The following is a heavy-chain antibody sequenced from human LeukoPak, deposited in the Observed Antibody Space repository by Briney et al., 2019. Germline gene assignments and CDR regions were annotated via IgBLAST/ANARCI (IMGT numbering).Heavy chain of an antibody. V-gene: IGHV3-11*03. D-gene: IGHD3-10*01. CDR2: ISSSSSYT. Sequence: PGGPLRLSCAASGFTFSDYYMSWIRQAPGKGLEWVSYISSSSSYTNYADSVKGRFTISRDNAKNSLYLQMNSLRAEDTAVYYCARGNYYYYYGMDVWGQGTTVTVSS. J-gene: IGHJ6*02. CDR3: ARGNYYYYYGMDV. CDR1: GFTFSDYY.